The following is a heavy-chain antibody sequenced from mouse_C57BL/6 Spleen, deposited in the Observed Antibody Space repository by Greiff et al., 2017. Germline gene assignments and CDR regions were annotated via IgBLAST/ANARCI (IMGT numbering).Heavy chain of an antibody. V-gene: IGHV14-3*01. D-gene: IGHD2-4*01. J-gene: IGHJ3*01. CDR2: IDPANGNT. CDR1: GFNIKNTY. CDR3: ARDPYDYDEGFAY. Sequence: EVKLQESVAELVRPGASVKLSCTASGFNIKNTYMHWVKQRPEQGLEWIGRIDPANGNTKYAPKFQGKATITADTSSNTAYLQLSSLTSEDTAIYYCARDPYDYDEGFAYWGQGTLVTVSA.